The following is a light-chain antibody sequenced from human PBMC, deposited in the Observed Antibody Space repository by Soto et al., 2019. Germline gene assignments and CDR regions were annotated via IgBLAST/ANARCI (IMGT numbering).Light chain of an antibody. V-gene: IGKV3-11*01. CDR2: DAS. CDR1: RNVNTY. J-gene: IGKJ1*01. CDR3: QPRSYWPPWT. Sequence: EIVLTQSPATLSLSPGERATVSCRASRNVNTYLAWYQHKAGQAPRLLIYDASKRATGIPARFSGSGSGTDFTLTISSLEPEDFAVYYCQPRSYWPPWTFGQGTKVEIE.